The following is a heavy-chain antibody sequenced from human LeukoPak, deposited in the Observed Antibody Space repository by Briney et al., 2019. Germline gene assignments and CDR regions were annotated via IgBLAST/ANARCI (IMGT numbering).Heavy chain of an antibody. Sequence: GVSLQISCQGSGYSFTSYWIGWVRPMPGKGLEWMGIIYPGDSDTRYSPSFQGQVTISADKSISTAYLQRSSLKASDTAMYYCARLGDIPLYFLDYWGQGTLVTVSS. CDR2: IYPGDSDT. D-gene: IGHD2-15*01. V-gene: IGHV5-51*01. CDR3: ARLGDIPLYFLDY. CDR1: GYSFTSYW. J-gene: IGHJ4*02.